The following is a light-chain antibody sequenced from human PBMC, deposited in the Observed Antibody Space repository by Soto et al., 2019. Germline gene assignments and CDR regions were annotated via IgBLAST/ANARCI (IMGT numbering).Light chain of an antibody. J-gene: IGKJ4*01. CDR2: DAS. CDR3: QQYDNYKPLT. V-gene: IGKV1-5*01. Sequence: DIQMTQWPSTLSASVGDRVTITGRASQSISSWLAWYQQKPGKAPKLLIFDASSLESGTPSRFSGRRSGTQFTLTINGLQPDDFATYYCQQYDNYKPLTFGGGTKVAI. CDR1: QSISSW.